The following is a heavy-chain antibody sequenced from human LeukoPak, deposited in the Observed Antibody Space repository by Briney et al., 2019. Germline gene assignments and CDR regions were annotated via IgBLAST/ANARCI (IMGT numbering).Heavy chain of an antibody. CDR3: ARGQRTVGSYYYMDV. V-gene: IGHV4-34*01. CDR1: GGSFSGYY. CDR2: INHSGST. J-gene: IGHJ6*03. Sequence: SETLSLTCAVYGGSFSGYYWSWIRQPPGKGLEWIGEINHSGSTNYNPSLKSRVTISVDTSKNQFSLKLSSVTAADTAVYYCARGQRTVGSYYYMDVWGKGTTVTVSS. D-gene: IGHD1-26*01.